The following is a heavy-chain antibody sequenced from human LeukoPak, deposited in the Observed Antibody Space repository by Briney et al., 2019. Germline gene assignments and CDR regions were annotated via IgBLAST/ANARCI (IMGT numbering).Heavy chain of an antibody. CDR2: IYSGVRT. CDR3: ARVYYGSGSLHYYYYYMDV. J-gene: IGHJ6*03. Sequence: PGGSLRLSCAASGFTVSRNYMSWVRQAPGKGLEWVSVIYSGVRTYYAGSVKGRFTISRDNSKNTLYLQMNSLRAEDTAVYYCARVYYGSGSLHYYYYYMDVWGKGTTVTISS. V-gene: IGHV3-53*01. CDR1: GFTVSRNY. D-gene: IGHD3-10*01.